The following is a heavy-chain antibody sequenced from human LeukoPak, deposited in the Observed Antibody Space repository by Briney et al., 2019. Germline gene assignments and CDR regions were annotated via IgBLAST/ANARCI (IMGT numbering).Heavy chain of an antibody. V-gene: IGHV3-20*04. Sequence: GGSLRLSCAASGFTFDDYGMTWVRQRPGKGLEYVCEINWNGDNPVYENSLRGRFTISRDNAKNSVYLQMSSLRVDDTAFYYCARRSVAGATTGYYYESWGQGTLVTVSS. D-gene: IGHD1-26*01. CDR1: GFTFDDYG. J-gene: IGHJ4*02. CDR3: ARRSVAGATTGYYYES. CDR2: INWNGDNP.